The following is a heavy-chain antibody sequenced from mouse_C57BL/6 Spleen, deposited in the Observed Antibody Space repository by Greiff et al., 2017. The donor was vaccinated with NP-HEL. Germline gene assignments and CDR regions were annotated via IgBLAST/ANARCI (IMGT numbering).Heavy chain of an antibody. CDR3: ARDNYSNYY. Sequence: VQLKESGPGLVKPSQSLSLTCSVTGYSITSGYYWNWIRQFPGNKLEWMGYISYDGSNNYNPSLKNRISITRDTSKNQFFLKLNSVTTEDTATYYCARDNYSNYYWGQGTSVTVSS. D-gene: IGHD2-5*01. J-gene: IGHJ4*01. CDR1: GYSITSGYY. CDR2: ISYDGSN. V-gene: IGHV3-6*01.